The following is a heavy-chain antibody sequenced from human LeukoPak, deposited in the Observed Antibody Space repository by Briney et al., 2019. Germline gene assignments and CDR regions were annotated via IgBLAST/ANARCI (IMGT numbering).Heavy chain of an antibody. Sequence: ASVKVSCKASGGTFSSYAIGWVRQAPGQGLEWMGGIIPIFGTANYAQKFQGRVTITADESTSTAYMELSSLRSEDTAVYYCARTDSSGYPPDYWGQGTLVTVSS. CDR2: IIPIFGTA. D-gene: IGHD3-22*01. CDR3: ARTDSSGYPPDY. J-gene: IGHJ4*02. CDR1: GGTFSSYA. V-gene: IGHV1-69*13.